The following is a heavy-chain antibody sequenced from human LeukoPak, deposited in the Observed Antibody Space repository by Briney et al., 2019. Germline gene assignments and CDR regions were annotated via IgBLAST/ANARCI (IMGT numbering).Heavy chain of an antibody. CDR1: GFTFSTYW. J-gene: IGHJ4*02. D-gene: IGHD2-8*02. CDR2: IKEDGSER. CDR3: ARDYWASDY. V-gene: IGHV3-7*01. Sequence: PGGSLTLSCAASGFTFSTYWMSWVRKAQGKGHEWVANIKEDGSERYYVDSVKGRFTISRDNARNSLYLQMNSLRAEDTAVYYCARDYWASDYWGQGTLVTVSS.